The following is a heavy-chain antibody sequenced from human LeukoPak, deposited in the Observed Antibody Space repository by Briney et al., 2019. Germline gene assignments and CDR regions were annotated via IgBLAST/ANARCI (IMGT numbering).Heavy chain of an antibody. Sequence: ASVKVSCKASGYTFTSYDINWVRQATGQGLEWMGWMNPNSGNTGYAQKFQGRVTMTRNTSISTAYMELSSLRSEDTAVYYCGRGVLGGGFSWFDPWGQGTLVTVSS. J-gene: IGHJ5*02. V-gene: IGHV1-8*01. CDR1: GYTFTSYD. D-gene: IGHD3-16*01. CDR3: GRGVLGGGFSWFDP. CDR2: MNPNSGNT.